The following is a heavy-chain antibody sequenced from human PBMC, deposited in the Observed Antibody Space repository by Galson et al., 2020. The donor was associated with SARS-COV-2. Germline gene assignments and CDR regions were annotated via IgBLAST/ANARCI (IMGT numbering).Heavy chain of an antibody. D-gene: IGHD6-13*01. V-gene: IGHV3-30*04. CDR1: GFTFSSYA. CDR2: ISYDGSNK. Sequence: GGSLRLSCEASGFTFSSYAMHWVRQAPGKGLEWVAVISYDGSNKYYADSVKGRFTISRDNSKNTLYLQMNSLRAEDTAVYYCARGWHSSSWTSVVDYWGQGTRVTVSA. J-gene: IGHJ4*02. CDR3: ARGWHSSSWTSVVDY.